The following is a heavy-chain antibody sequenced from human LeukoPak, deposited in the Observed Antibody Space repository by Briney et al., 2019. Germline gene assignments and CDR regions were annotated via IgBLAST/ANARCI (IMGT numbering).Heavy chain of an antibody. CDR3: ARALSASRAEYFQH. J-gene: IGHJ1*01. D-gene: IGHD3-16*01. V-gene: IGHV3-48*01. CDR2: ISSSSSTI. Sequence: GGSLRLSCAASGFTFSSYSMNWVRQAPGKGLEWVSYISSSSSTIYYADSVKGRFTISRDNAKNSLYLQMNSLRAEDTAVYYCARALSASRAEYFQHWGQGTLVTVSS. CDR1: GFTFSSYS.